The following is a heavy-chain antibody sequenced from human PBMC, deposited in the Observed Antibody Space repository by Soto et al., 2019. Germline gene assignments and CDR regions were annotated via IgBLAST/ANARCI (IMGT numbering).Heavy chain of an antibody. J-gene: IGHJ5*01. CDR2: IFHFVLT. CDR3: ARARLLQSPTNWFDP. CDR1: CYSIRGGISY. V-gene: IGHV4-30-4*02. Sequence: SETLSLTCSFSCYSIRGGISYWVWMRQSPGNGVEWIGYIFHFVLTFYTPSDKNRVAISVDTSKNKFSLNLTSVTAADTDVYYCARARLLQSPTNWFDPWGQGTLVTVSS. D-gene: IGHD2-21*02.